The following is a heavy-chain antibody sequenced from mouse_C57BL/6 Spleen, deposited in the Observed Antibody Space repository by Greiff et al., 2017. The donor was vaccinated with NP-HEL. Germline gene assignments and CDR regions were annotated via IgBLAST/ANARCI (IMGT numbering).Heavy chain of an antibody. Sequence: LEESGPELVKPGASVKLSCKASGYTFTSYDINWVKQRPGQGLEWIGWIYPRDGSTKYNEKFKGKATLTVDTSSRTAYMELHSLTSEDSAVYFCATLPIYDDYDEAYWGQGTLVTVSA. CDR1: GYTFTSYD. D-gene: IGHD2-4*01. J-gene: IGHJ3*01. V-gene: IGHV1-85*01. CDR2: IYPRDGST. CDR3: ATLPIYDDYDEAY.